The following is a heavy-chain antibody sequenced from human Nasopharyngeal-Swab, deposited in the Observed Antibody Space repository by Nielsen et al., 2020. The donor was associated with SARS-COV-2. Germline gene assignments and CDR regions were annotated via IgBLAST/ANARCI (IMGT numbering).Heavy chain of an antibody. D-gene: IGHD3-22*01. Sequence: SETLSLTCAVYGGSFSGYYWSWIRQPPGKGLEWIGEINHSGSTNYNPSLKSRVTISVDTSKNQFSLKLSSVTAAGTAVYYCARHVGITMIVVVIAEIDYWGQGTLVTVSS. J-gene: IGHJ4*02. CDR1: GGSFSGYY. CDR3: ARHVGITMIVVVIAEIDY. V-gene: IGHV4-34*01. CDR2: INHSGST.